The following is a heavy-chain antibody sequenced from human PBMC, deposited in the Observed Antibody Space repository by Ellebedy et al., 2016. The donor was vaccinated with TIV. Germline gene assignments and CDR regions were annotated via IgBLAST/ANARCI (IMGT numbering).Heavy chain of an antibody. CDR2: IIPVFGIT. V-gene: IGHV1-69*13. CDR3: ARNSDIVLVPSAYASSFDI. J-gene: IGHJ3*02. CDR1: GGTFSNYP. D-gene: IGHD2-8*01. Sequence: ASVKVSCKASGGTFSNYPISWVRQAPGQGLEWMGRIIPVFGITDYEQTLQGRVTITADESMSTVYMELSSLRSEDTATYYCARNSDIVLVPSAYASSFDIWGQGTMVTVSS.